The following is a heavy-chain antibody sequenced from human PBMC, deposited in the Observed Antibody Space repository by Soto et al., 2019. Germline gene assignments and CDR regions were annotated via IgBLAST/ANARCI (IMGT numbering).Heavy chain of an antibody. Sequence: PSETLSLTCTVSGGSISSYYWSWIRQPPGKGLEWIGYIYYSGSTNYNPSLKSRVTMSVDTSKNQFSLKLSSVTVADTAVYYCARGVAVLDYWGQGTLVTVSS. J-gene: IGHJ4*02. CDR3: ARGVAVLDY. CDR1: GGSISSYY. D-gene: IGHD6-19*01. CDR2: IYYSGST. V-gene: IGHV4-59*01.